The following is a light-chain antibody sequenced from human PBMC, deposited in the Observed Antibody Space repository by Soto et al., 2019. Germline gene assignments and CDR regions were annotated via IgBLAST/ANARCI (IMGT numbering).Light chain of an antibody. J-gene: IGKJ4*01. CDR3: QQADDFPLT. CDR1: QDISRW. Sequence: DIQMTQSPSFVSASVGDRVTITCRASQDISRWLAWYQQKPGKAPNLLIYGASNLQSGVPSRFSGSGSGTEFTLTISSLQPEDFATYYCQQADDFPLTFGGGTTVGI. CDR2: GAS. V-gene: IGKV1-12*01.